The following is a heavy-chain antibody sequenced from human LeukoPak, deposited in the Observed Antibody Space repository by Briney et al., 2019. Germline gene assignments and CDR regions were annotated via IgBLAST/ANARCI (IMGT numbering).Heavy chain of an antibody. Sequence: ASVQVSCKASGYTFTGYYMHWVRQAPGQGLEWMGWINPNSGGTNYAQKFQGRVTMTRDTSISTAYMELSRLRSDDTAVYYCTSSGWYGGYYFDYWGQGTLVTVSS. J-gene: IGHJ4*02. CDR3: TSSGWYGGYYFDY. D-gene: IGHD6-19*01. CDR1: GYTFTGYY. V-gene: IGHV1-2*02. CDR2: INPNSGGT.